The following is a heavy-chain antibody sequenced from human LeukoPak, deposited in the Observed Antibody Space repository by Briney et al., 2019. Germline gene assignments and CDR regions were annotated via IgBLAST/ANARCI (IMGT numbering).Heavy chain of an antibody. D-gene: IGHD4/OR15-4a*01. CDR3: ARSPTGYGVNSRGY. CDR1: GFTVSNNY. CDR2: IHSGGNT. J-gene: IGHJ4*02. V-gene: IGHV3-53*01. Sequence: GGSLRLSCAASGFTVSNNYMTWVRQAPGKGLEWVSVIHSGGNTYYADAVKGRFTISRDNSKNTLYLQMNSLRVEDTAIYYCARSPTGYGVNSRGYWGQGTLVTVSS.